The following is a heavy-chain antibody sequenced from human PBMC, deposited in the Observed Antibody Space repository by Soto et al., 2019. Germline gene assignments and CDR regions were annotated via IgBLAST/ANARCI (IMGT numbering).Heavy chain of an antibody. CDR3: ARARYYDFWSAQPHYYYYYGMDV. CDR1: GGTFSSYA. J-gene: IGHJ6*02. D-gene: IGHD3-3*01. Sequence: QVQLVQSGAEVQKPGSSVKVSCKASGGTFSSYAISWVRQAPGQGLEWMGGIIPIFGTANYAQKFQGRVTITADESTSTAYMELSSLRSEDTAVYYCARARYYDFWSAQPHYYYYYGMDVWGQGTTVTVSS. CDR2: IIPIFGTA. V-gene: IGHV1-69*01.